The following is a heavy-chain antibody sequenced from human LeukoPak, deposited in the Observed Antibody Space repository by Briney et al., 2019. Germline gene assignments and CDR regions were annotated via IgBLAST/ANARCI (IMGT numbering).Heavy chain of an antibody. D-gene: IGHD2-2*02. CDR3: AREGGYCSSTSCYTGNNWFDP. CDR1: GGSISSYY. V-gene: IGHV4-4*07. J-gene: IGHJ5*02. Sequence: PSETLSLTCTVSGGSISSYYWSWIRQPAGKGLEWIGRIYTSGSTNYNPSLKSRVTMSVDTSKNQFSLKLSSVTAADTAVYYRAREGGYCSSTSCYTGNNWFDPWGQGTLVTVSS. CDR2: IYTSGST.